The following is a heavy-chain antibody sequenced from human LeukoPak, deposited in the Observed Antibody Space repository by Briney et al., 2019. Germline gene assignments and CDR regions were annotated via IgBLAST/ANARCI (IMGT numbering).Heavy chain of an antibody. CDR3: ARVAAVAATGLYYYYYYMDV. CDR1: GYSISNGYY. Sequence: SETLSLTCTVSGYSISNGYYWGWIRQPPGKGLEWIGNIYHSGSTYYNPSLKSRVTISVDTSKNQFSLKLSSVTAADTAVYYCARVAAVAATGLYYYYYYMDVWGKGTTVTISS. V-gene: IGHV4-38-2*02. CDR2: IYHSGST. J-gene: IGHJ6*03. D-gene: IGHD6-19*01.